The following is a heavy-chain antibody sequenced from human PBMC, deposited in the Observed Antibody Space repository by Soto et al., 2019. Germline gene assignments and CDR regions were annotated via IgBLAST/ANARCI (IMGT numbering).Heavy chain of an antibody. CDR1: GYTFTSYA. J-gene: IGHJ4*02. D-gene: IGHD3-3*01. CDR3: ARRINENGVPTSYYYDY. V-gene: IGHV1-3*01. Sequence: ASVKVSCKASGYTFTSYAMHWVRQAPGQRLEWMGWINAGNGNTKYSQKFQGRVTITRGTSASTAYMELSSLRSEDTAVYYCARRINENGVPTSYYYDYWGQGTLVTVSS. CDR2: INAGNGNT.